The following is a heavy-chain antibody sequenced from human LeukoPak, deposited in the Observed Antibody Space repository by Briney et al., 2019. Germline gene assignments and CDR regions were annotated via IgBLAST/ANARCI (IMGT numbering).Heavy chain of an antibody. CDR3: ARMGRQLVIDP. J-gene: IGHJ5*02. CDR2: IDWDDDK. CDR1: AFSLSTSGMR. V-gene: IGHV2-70*04. Sequence: SGPTLVNPTQTLTLTCTFSAFSLSTSGMRVSWIRQPPGKALEWLARIDWDDDKFYSTSLKTRLTISKDTSKNQVVLTMTNMDPVDTATYYCARMGRQLVIDPWGQGTLVTVSS. D-gene: IGHD6-6*01.